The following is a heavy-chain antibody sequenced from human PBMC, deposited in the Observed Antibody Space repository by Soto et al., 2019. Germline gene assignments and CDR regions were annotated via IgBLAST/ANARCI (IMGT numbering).Heavy chain of an antibody. V-gene: IGHV1-58*01. CDR2: IVVGSGNT. Sequence: ASVKVSCKASGFTFTSSAVQWVRQARGQRLEWIGWIVVGSGNTNYAQKFQERVTITRDMSTSTAYMELSSLRSEDTAVYYCAADTLVAAAADYYYGMDVWGQGTTVTVSS. CDR3: AADTLVAAAADYYYGMDV. D-gene: IGHD6-13*01. CDR1: GFTFTSSA. J-gene: IGHJ6*02.